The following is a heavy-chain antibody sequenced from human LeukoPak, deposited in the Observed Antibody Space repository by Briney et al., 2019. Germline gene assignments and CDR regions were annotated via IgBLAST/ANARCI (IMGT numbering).Heavy chain of an antibody. D-gene: IGHD3-16*02. CDR2: ISAYNGNT. V-gene: IGHV1-18*01. CDR1: GYTFTSYG. CDR3: ARSYVWGSYRYTRRTFDI. J-gene: IGHJ3*02. Sequence: ASVKVSCKASGYTFTSYGISWVRQAPGQGLEWMGWISAYNGNTNYAQKLQGRVTMTTDTSTSTAYMELSSLRSEDTAVYYCARSYVWGSYRYTRRTFDIWGQGTMVTVSS.